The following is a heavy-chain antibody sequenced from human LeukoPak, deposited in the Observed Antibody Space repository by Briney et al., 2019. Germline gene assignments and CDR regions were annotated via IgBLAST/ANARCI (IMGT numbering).Heavy chain of an antibody. CDR2: IIPILGIA. CDR3: ARDSSGYYLTEYFQH. Sequence: ASVKVSCKASGGTFSSYAISWVRQAPGQGLEWMGRIIPILGIANYAQKFQGRVTITADKSTSTAYMELSSLRSEDTAVYYWARDSSGYYLTEYFQHWGQGTLVTVSS. CDR1: GGTFSSYA. D-gene: IGHD3-22*01. J-gene: IGHJ1*01. V-gene: IGHV1-69*04.